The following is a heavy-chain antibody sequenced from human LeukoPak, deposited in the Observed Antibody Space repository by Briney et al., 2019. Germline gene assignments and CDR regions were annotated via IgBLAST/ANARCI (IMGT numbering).Heavy chain of an antibody. Sequence: AGGSLRVSCAASGFIFSSYWMSWVRQAPGKGLEWVANINQDGSEKYYVGSVKGRFTISRDNAKNSLYLQMNSLRVDDTAVYYCATDLYYWGQGTLVTVSS. J-gene: IGHJ4*02. CDR2: INQDGSEK. CDR3: ATDLYY. CDR1: GFIFSSYW. V-gene: IGHV3-7*04.